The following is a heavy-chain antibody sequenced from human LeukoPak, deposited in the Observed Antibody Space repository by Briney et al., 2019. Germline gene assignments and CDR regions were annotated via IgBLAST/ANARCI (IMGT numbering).Heavy chain of an antibody. CDR2: VNGAGDAM. V-gene: IGHV3-23*01. Sequence: GSSLRLCCVASGCTFPTYFMAWVRLPPGEGQDLVSSVNGAGDAMYYAYFVEGRFFISRDNLRKPVYQQRHSLRAEDRAIYYCAKGIFGVIHNGIDVWGQGTAVTVSS. CDR1: GCTFPTYF. J-gene: IGHJ6*02. D-gene: IGHD3-3*01. CDR3: AKGIFGVIHNGIDV.